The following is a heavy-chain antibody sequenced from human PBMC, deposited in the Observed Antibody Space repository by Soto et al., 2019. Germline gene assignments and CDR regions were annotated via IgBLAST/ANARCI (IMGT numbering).Heavy chain of an antibody. Sequence: EVQLLESGGGLVQPGGSLRLSCAASGFTFSSYAMSWVRQAPGKGLEWVSAISGSGGSTYYADSVKGRFTISRDNSKNTLYLQMNSLRAEDTAVYYCAKRVKPVLRFLEWANYGMDVWGQGTTVTVSS. CDR1: GFTFSSYA. CDR2: ISGSGGST. V-gene: IGHV3-23*01. CDR3: AKRVKPVLRFLEWANYGMDV. D-gene: IGHD3-3*01. J-gene: IGHJ6*02.